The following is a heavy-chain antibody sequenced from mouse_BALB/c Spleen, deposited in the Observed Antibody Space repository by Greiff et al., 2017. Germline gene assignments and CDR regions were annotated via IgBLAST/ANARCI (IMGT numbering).Heavy chain of an antibody. CDR3: ASPIYYGNYYAMDY. D-gene: IGHD2-1*01. V-gene: IGHV5-12-1*01. J-gene: IGHJ4*01. CDR1: GFAFSSYD. CDR2: ISSGGGST. Sequence: EVQLVESGGGLVKPGGSLKLSCAASGFAFSSYDMSWVRQTPEKRLEWVAYISSGGGSTYYPDTVKGRFTISRDNAKNTLYLQMSSLKSEDTAMYYCASPIYYGNYYAMDYWGQGTSVTGSS.